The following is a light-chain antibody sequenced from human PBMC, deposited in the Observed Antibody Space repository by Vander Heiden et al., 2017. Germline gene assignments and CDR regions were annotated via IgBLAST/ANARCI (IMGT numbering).Light chain of an antibody. CDR3: AVWDDSLSVWV. CDR2: SDD. Sequence: HSVLPQPPSASGTPGQRVTISCSGSSSNIGSNTENRYQQLPGTAPKHLVYSDDQRPSGVPDRFSGSKSGTSASLAISGLQSEDETDYYCAVWDDSLSVWVFGGGTKLTVL. CDR1: SSNIGSNT. J-gene: IGLJ3*02. V-gene: IGLV1-44*01.